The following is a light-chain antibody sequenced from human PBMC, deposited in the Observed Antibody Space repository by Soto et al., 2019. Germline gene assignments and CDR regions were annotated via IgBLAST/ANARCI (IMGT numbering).Light chain of an antibody. V-gene: IGKV3-15*01. Sequence: EIMMTQSPATLSVSPGERATLSCRASQSVSSYLAWYQQKPGQAPKLLISGASTRATGIPARFSGSGSGTDFTLTISSLQSEAFALYYCLQYNIWPRTFGQVTKVDIK. CDR2: GAS. J-gene: IGKJ1*01. CDR1: QSVSSY. CDR3: LQYNIWPRT.